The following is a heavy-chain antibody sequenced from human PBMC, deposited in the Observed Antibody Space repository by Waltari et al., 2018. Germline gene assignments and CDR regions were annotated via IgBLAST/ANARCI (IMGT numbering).Heavy chain of an antibody. J-gene: IGHJ4*02. CDR3: ARAGRGLVRFDY. Sequence: WGAGLLKPSETLSLTCAVYGGSFSGYYWSWIRQPPGKGLEWIGEINHSGSTNYNPSLKSRVTISVDTSKNQFSLKLSSVTAADTAVYYCARAGRGLVRFDYWGQGTLVTVSS. CDR2: INHSGST. D-gene: IGHD6-6*01. V-gene: IGHV4-34*01. CDR1: GGSFSGYY.